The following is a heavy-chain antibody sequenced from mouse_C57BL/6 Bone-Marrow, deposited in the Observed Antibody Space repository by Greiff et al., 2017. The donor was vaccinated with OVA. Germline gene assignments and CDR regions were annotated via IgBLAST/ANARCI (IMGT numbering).Heavy chain of an antibody. Sequence: EVQLVESGGGLVQPKGSLKLSCAASGFSFNTYAMNWVRQAPGKGLEWVARIRSKSNNYATYYADSVKDRFTISRDDSESMLYLQMNNLKTEDTAMDYCVRHEPSYQGEYFDVWGTGTTVTVSS. V-gene: IGHV10-1*01. CDR1: GFSFNTYA. J-gene: IGHJ1*03. CDR2: IRSKSNNYAT. D-gene: IGHD2-10*01. CDR3: VRHEPSYQGEYFDV.